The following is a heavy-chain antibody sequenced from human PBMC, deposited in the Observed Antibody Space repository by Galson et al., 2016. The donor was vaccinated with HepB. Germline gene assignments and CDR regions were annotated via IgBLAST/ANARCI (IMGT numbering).Heavy chain of an antibody. CDR2: MHYSGSS. J-gene: IGHJ4*02. CDR1: GVSISSSYYY. V-gene: IGHV4-39*01. D-gene: IGHD2-21*02. Sequence: SETLSLTCNVSGVSISSSYYYWGWTRQPPGKGLEWIGNMHYSGSSYYNPSLRSRVTISLGTSKNQFSLKLSSVTVADTAVFYCATSRVTGGRPFNYWGQGTLVTVSS. CDR3: ATSRVTGGRPFNY.